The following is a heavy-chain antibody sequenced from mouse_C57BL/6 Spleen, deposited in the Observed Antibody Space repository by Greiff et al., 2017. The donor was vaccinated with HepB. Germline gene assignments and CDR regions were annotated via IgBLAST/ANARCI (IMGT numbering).Heavy chain of an antibody. CDR3: ARIGGPRGSNYAY. J-gene: IGHJ3*01. CDR1: GYAFSSSW. Sequence: LVESGPELVKPGASVKISCKASGYAFSSSWMNWVKQRPGKGLEWIGRIYPGDGDTNYNGKFKGKATLTADKSSSTAYMQLSSLTSEDSAVYFCARIGGPRGSNYAYWGQGTLVTVSA. V-gene: IGHV1-82*01. D-gene: IGHD2-5*01. CDR2: IYPGDGDT.